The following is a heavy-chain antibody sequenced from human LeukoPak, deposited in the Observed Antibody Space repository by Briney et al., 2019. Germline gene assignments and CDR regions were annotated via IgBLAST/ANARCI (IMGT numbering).Heavy chain of an antibody. CDR3: ARHLFAVVVPAAKLGWFDP. CDR1: GGSFSGYY. D-gene: IGHD2-2*01. CDR2: INHSGST. J-gene: IGHJ5*02. Sequence: PSETLSLTCAVYGGSFSGYYWSWIRQPPGKGLEWIEEINHSGSTNYNPSLKSRVTISVDTSKNQFSLRLSSVTAADTAVYYCARHLFAVVVPAAKLGWFDPWGQGTLVTVSS. V-gene: IGHV4-34*01.